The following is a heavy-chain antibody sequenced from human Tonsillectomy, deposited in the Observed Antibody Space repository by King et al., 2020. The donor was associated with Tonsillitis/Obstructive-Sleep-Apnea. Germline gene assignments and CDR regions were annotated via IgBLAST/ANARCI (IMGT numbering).Heavy chain of an antibody. CDR2: IIPIFGTA. CDR1: GGTFSSYA. J-gene: IGHJ4*02. D-gene: IGHD2-2*01. V-gene: IGHV1-69*12. Sequence: VQLVQSGAEVKKPGSSVKVSCKASGGTFSSYAISWVRQAPGQGLEWMGGIIPIFGTANYAQKFQGRVTITADESTSTAYMELSSLRSEDTAVYYCARVAGYCSSTSCYGGLDSWGQGTLVTVSS. CDR3: ARVAGYCSSTSCYGGLDS.